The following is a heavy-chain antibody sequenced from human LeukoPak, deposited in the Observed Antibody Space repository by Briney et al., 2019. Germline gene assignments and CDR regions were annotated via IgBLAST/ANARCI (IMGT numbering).Heavy chain of an antibody. D-gene: IGHD6-13*01. CDR2: ITYNGVT. CDR1: GGFNGYH. Sequence: SETLSLTCAVHGGFNGYHWSWIRQSPGKGLEWIGEITYNGVTNYNPSLKVTISVDTSKNQFSLKLSSVTAADTAVYYCARGVYIAAAQYGYWGQGTLVTVSS. V-gene: IGHV4-34*01. J-gene: IGHJ4*02. CDR3: ARGVYIAAAQYGY.